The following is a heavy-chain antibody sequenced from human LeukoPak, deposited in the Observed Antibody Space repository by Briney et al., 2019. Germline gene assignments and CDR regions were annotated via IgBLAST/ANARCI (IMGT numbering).Heavy chain of an antibody. Sequence: SETLSLTCTVSGGSISSYYWSWIRQPPGKGLEWIGYIYYSGSTNYNPSLKSRVTISVDTSKNQFSLKLNSVTAADTAVYYCARSSEGRYYYDSSGYSYYYYYMDVWGKGTTVTVSS. CDR2: IYYSGST. J-gene: IGHJ6*03. CDR1: GGSISSYY. V-gene: IGHV4-59*01. D-gene: IGHD3-22*01. CDR3: ARSSEGRYYYDSSGYSYYYYYMDV.